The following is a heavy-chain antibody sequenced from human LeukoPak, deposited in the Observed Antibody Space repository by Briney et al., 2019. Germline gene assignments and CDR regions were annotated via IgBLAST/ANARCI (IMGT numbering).Heavy chain of an antibody. CDR1: GGTFSSCA. CDR2: IIPIFGTA. CDR3: ARGKTFRYSSSSQYFDY. D-gene: IGHD6-6*01. V-gene: IGHV1-69*05. Sequence: SVKVSCKASGGTFSSCAISWVRQAPGQGLEWMGGIIPIFGTANYAQKFQGRVTITTDESTSTAYMELSSLRSEDTAVYYCARGKTFRYSSSSQYFDYWGQGTLVTVSS. J-gene: IGHJ4*02.